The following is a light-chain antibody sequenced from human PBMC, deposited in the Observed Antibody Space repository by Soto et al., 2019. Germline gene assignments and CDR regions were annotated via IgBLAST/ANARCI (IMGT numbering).Light chain of an antibody. Sequence: DIPMTQSPSSLYASVGDRVTITCRASQGISNYLAWYQQKPGKVPKLLIYAASTLQSGVPSRFSGSGSGTDFTLTISTLHTDDVATYYCQEYNSAPLTLGGGTKVEI. CDR1: QGISNY. J-gene: IGKJ4*01. CDR3: QEYNSAPLT. CDR2: AAS. V-gene: IGKV1-27*01.